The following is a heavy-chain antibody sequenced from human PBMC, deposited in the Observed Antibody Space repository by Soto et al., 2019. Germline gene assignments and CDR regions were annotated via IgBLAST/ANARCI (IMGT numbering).Heavy chain of an antibody. J-gene: IGHJ3*02. CDR3: ARLHRCMITFGGVIVTDVFDI. Sequence: QVQLQESGPGLVKPSETLSLTCTVSGGSITSYYWSWIRQPPGKGLEWIGYIYYSGNSNYNPSLKSRDALSVDTSKNRFCQKLSSVTAADTAVYYCARLHRCMITFGGVIVTDVFDIWGQGTMVTGSS. V-gene: IGHV4-59*01. CDR1: GGSITSYY. CDR2: IYYSGNS. D-gene: IGHD3-16*02.